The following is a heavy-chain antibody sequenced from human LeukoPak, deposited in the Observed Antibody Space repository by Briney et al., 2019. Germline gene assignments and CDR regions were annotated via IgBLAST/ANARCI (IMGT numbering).Heavy chain of an antibody. CDR1: GGSISSSSYY. D-gene: IGHD3-16*02. Sequence: PSVTLSLTCTVSGGSISSSSYYWGWIRQPPGKGLEWIGSVYYSGSTYYNPSLKSRVTISVDTSKNQFSLKLSSVTAADTAVYYCARQWNDYVWGSYRYTFDYWGQGTLVTVSS. CDR2: VYYSGST. V-gene: IGHV4-39*01. J-gene: IGHJ4*02. CDR3: ARQWNDYVWGSYRYTFDY.